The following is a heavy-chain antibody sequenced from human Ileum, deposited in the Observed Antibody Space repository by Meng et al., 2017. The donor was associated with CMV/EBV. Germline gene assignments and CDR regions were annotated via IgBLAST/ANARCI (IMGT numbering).Heavy chain of an antibody. Sequence: QVQVVEAGAEVKKSGSSVKVSCKASEGTFSSYTMSWVRQAPGQGLEWLGIINPSAGSTTYAQRFQGRVTMTGDTSTSTFYMELSSLTFEDTAVYYCARRDCSGSSCFYVYWGQGTLVTVSS. J-gene: IGHJ4*02. D-gene: IGHD2-15*01. CDR3: ARRDCSGSSCFYVY. V-gene: IGHV1-46*01. CDR1: EGTFSSYT. CDR2: INPSAGST.